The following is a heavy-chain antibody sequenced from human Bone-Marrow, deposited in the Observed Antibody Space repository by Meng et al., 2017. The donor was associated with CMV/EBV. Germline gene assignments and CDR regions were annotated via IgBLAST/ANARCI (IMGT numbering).Heavy chain of an antibody. Sequence: GALKISCAASGFTFSTYWMSWVRQAPGKGLEWVANIKQDGSEEYYVDSVKGRFTISRDNAKNSLYLQMNSLRAEDTAVYYCARDDSTGYYYFDSWGQGTLVTVSS. CDR2: IKQDGSEE. CDR3: ARDDSTGYYYFDS. CDR1: GFTFSTYW. D-gene: IGHD3-22*01. J-gene: IGHJ4*02. V-gene: IGHV3-7*01.